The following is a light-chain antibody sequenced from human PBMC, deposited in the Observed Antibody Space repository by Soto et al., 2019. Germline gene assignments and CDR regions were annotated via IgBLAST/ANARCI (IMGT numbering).Light chain of an antibody. J-gene: IGLJ1*01. CDR1: SSDIGAFEY. CDR3: NSYTSSSTHV. CDR2: DVS. V-gene: IGLV2-14*03. Sequence: QPVLTQPASGSGSPGQSITISCTGTSSDIGAFEYVSWFQQHPGNAPKLMIYDVSNRPSGVSNRFSGSKSGNTASLTISGLQAEDEADYSCNSYTSSSTHVFGAGTKLTVL.